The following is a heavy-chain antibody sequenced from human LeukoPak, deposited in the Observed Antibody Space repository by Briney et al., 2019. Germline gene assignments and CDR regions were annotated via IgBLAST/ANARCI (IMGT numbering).Heavy chain of an antibody. CDR2: VSYGGKSQ. J-gene: IGHJ4*02. V-gene: IGHV3-30*03. Sequence: WGSLRLSCATSGFTFSNYGMHWVRQAPGKGLEWVAVVSYGGKSQYYADSLRGRFTISRDNSKNTLYLQMNSRRAEDTAVYYCARALWFGELFGDYWGQGTLVTVSS. D-gene: IGHD3-10*01. CDR1: GFTFSNYG. CDR3: ARALWFGELFGDY.